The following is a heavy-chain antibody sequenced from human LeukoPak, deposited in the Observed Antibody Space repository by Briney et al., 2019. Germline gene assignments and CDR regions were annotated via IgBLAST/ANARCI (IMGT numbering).Heavy chain of an antibody. Sequence: PGGSLRLSCAASGFTFSSYAMSWVRQAPGKGLEWVSAISGSGGSTYYADSVKGRFTISRDNSKNTLYLKMNSLRAEDTAVYYCAICGGDCYGAEYFQHWGQGTLVTVSS. J-gene: IGHJ1*01. V-gene: IGHV3-23*01. CDR3: AICGGDCYGAEYFQH. CDR1: GFTFSSYA. CDR2: ISGSGGST. D-gene: IGHD2-21*02.